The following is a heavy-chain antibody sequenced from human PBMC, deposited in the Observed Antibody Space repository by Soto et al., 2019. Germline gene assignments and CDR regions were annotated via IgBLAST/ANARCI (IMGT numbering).Heavy chain of an antibody. CDR1: GFTFSSYW. V-gene: IGHV3-7*01. CDR3: ASGDAFDI. CDR2: IKHDGSEK. Sequence: EVQLVESGGGLVQPGGSLRLSCAAPGFTFSSYWMSWVRQAPGKGLEWVANIKHDGSEKYLVDSVKGRFTISRDNAKNSLYLQMNSLRAEDTAVYYCASGDAFDIWGQGTMVTVSS. J-gene: IGHJ3*02.